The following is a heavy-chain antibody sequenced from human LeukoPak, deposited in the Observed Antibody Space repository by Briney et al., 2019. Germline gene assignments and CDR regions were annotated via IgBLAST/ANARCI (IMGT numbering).Heavy chain of an antibody. CDR2: IDPSGGST. CDR1: GYTFTSYY. V-gene: IGHV1-46*01. D-gene: IGHD2-15*01. CDR3: ARNSGSGFDY. Sequence: ASVKVSCKASGYTFTSYYIVWVRQAPGQGLEWMGRIDPSGGSTSYAQKFQGRVTMTKGTSTSTVYMELSSLISEDTAVYYCARNSGSGFDYWGQGTLVTVS. J-gene: IGHJ4*02.